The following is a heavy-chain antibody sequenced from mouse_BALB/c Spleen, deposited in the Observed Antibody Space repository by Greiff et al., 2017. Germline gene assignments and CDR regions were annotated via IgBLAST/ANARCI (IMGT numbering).Heavy chain of an antibody. J-gene: IGHJ3*01. CDR1: GFSLTSYG. CDR2: IWAGGST. Sequence: VKLVESGPGLVAPSQSLSITCTVSGFSLTSYGVHWVRQPPGKGLEWLGVIWAGGSTNYNSALMSRLSISKDNSKSQVFLKMNSLQTDDTAMYYCARDEGYYDYVWFAYWGQGTLVTVSA. D-gene: IGHD2-4*01. V-gene: IGHV2-9*02. CDR3: ARDEGYYDYVWFAY.